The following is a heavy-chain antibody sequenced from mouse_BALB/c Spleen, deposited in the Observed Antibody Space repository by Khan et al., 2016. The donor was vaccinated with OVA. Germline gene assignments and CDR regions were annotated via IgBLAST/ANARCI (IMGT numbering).Heavy chain of an antibody. Sequence: QVQLKQSGAELVRPGASVKLSCKTSGYIFTSYWIHWVKQRSGQGLEWIARIYPGTGSTYYNELFKGKATLTADKSSSTAYMQLSSLKSEDSAVYLSARDDGITSAWFAYWGQGTLVTVSA. CDR2: IYPGTGST. D-gene: IGHD1-1*01. V-gene: IGHV1-76*01. CDR3: ARDDGITSAWFAY. J-gene: IGHJ3*01. CDR1: GYIFTSYW.